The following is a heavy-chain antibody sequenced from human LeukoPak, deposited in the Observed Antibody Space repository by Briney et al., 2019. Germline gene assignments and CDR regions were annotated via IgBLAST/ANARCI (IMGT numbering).Heavy chain of an antibody. D-gene: IGHD3-10*01. J-gene: IGHJ5*02. CDR2: INHSGST. Sequence: PSETLSLTCAVYGGSFSGYYWSWIRQPPGKGLEWIGEINHSGSTNYNPSLKSRVTISVDTSKNQFSLKLSSVTAADTAVYYCARGFTLKITMVQGGPLNWFDPWGQGTLVTVSS. CDR1: GGSFSGYY. V-gene: IGHV4-34*01. CDR3: ARGFTLKITMVQGGPLNWFDP.